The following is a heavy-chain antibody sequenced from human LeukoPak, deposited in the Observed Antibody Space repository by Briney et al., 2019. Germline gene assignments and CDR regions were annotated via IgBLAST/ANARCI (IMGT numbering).Heavy chain of an antibody. V-gene: IGHV4-39*01. J-gene: IGHJ4*02. CDR2: IYYSGST. CDR1: GGSISSSSYY. D-gene: IGHD6-13*01. CDR3: ARHRGDSLHHFDY. Sequence: PSETLSLTCTVSGGSISSSSYYWGWIRQPPGKGLEWIGSIYYSGSTYYNPSLKSRVTISVDTSKNQFSRKLSSVTAADTAVYYCARHRGDSLHHFDYWGQGTLVTVSS.